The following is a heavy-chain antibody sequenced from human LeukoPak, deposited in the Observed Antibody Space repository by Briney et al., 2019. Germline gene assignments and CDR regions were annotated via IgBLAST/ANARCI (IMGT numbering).Heavy chain of an antibody. CDR1: GGSISSYY. V-gene: IGHV4-59*01. J-gene: IGHJ4*02. CDR3: ARVVSDGGNTWGIFDY. D-gene: IGHD4-23*01. CDR2: IYYSGTT. Sequence: TETLSLTCTVSGGSISSYYWSWIRQPPGKQLEWIGYIYYSGTTNYNPSLKSRVAISLDTSKNQPSLKMSSVTAADTAVYYCARVVSDGGNTWGIFDYWGQGTLVTVSP.